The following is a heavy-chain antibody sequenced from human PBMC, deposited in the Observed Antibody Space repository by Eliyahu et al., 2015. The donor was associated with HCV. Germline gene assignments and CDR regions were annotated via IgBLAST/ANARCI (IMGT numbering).Heavy chain of an antibody. Sequence: EVQLLESGGGLVQPGGSLRLSCAASGFSFSNYAMSWVRQAPGKGLEWVSGISSSGENTYNADSVKGRFTISRDNSKSTLYLQVNSLRAEDTAVYYCAKDRWPYYDSSAYSRSFDYWGQGTLVTVSS. J-gene: IGHJ4*02. CDR3: AKDRWPYYDSSAYSRSFDY. V-gene: IGHV3-23*01. D-gene: IGHD3-22*01. CDR2: ISSSGENT. CDR1: GFSFSNYA.